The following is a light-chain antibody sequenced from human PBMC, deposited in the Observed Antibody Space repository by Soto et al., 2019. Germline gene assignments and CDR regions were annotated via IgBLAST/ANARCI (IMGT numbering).Light chain of an antibody. CDR2: LTS. J-gene: IGKJ5*01. Sequence: EVVMTQSPGTLSASPGERATLSRRASRTIAGNVAWYQQKPGQAPRLLIFLTSTRAIGVPDRFSGGGSGTEFTLTISSLQSEDFAVYYCQQYDDWPPITFGQGTRLEIK. CDR3: QQYDDWPPIT. V-gene: IGKV3D-15*01. CDR1: RTIAGN.